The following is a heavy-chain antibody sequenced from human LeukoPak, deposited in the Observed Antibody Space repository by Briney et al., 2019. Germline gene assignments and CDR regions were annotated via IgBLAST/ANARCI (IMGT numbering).Heavy chain of an antibody. CDR1: GGSISSYY. CDR2: LFYSGST. V-gene: IGHV4-59*01. J-gene: IGHJ4*02. Sequence: SETLSLTCTVSGGSISSYYWSWIRQPPGKGLEWIAYLFYSGSTDYNPSLESRVTISVDTSTNQFSLKLRSVTAADTAVYYCATVAVIRGVTYFDYWGQGTLVTVSS. CDR3: ATVAVIRGVTYFDY. D-gene: IGHD3-10*01.